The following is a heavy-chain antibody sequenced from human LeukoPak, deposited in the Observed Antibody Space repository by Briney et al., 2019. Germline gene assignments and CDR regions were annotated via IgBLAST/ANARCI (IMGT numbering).Heavy chain of an antibody. CDR3: ARGLGHYDILTGYYRSWGASPRFDY. CDR2: IYSGGST. V-gene: IGHV3-53*01. Sequence: GGSLRLSCAASGFTVSSNYMSWVRQAPGKGLEWVSVIYSGGSTYYADSVKGRFTISRDNSKNTLYLQMNSLRAEDTAVYYCARGLGHYDILTGYYRSWGASPRFDYWGQGTLVTVSS. CDR1: GFTVSSNY. J-gene: IGHJ4*02. D-gene: IGHD3-9*01.